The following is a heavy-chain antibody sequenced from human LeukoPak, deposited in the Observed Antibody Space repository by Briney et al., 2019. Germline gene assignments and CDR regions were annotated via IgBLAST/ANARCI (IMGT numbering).Heavy chain of an antibody. CDR1: GYTFTSYY. J-gene: IGHJ4*02. V-gene: IGHV1-2*02. CDR2: INPNSGGT. CDR3: ARDPSGSYSPFDY. D-gene: IGHD1-26*01. Sequence: ASVKVSCKASGYTFTSYYMHWVRQAPGQGLEWMGWINPNSGGTNYAQKFQGRVTMTRDTSISTAYMELSRLRSDDTAVYYCARDPSGSYSPFDYWGQGTLVTVSS.